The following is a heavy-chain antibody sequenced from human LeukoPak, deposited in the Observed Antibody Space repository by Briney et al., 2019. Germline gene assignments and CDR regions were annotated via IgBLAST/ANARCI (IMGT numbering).Heavy chain of an antibody. D-gene: IGHD3-10*01. Sequence: GGSLRLSCAASGFTFSSYGMHWVRQAPGKGLEWVAVTWYDGGNKYYADSVKGRFTISRDNSKNTLYLQMNSLRAEDTAVYYCASQYYYGSGSYLIDYWGQGTLVTVSS. CDR3: ASQYYYGSGSYLIDY. V-gene: IGHV3-33*01. J-gene: IGHJ4*02. CDR1: GFTFSSYG. CDR2: TWYDGGNK.